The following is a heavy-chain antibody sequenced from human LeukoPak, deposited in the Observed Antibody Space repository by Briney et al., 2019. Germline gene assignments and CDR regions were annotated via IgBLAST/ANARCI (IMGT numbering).Heavy chain of an antibody. CDR2: IYYSGST. Sequence: PSETLSFTCTVSGGSISSYYWSWIRQPPGKGLEWLGYIYYSGSTNYNPSLKSRVTISVDTSKNQFSLKLSSVTAADTAVYYCARDGGRDGYNFGYWGQGTLVTVSS. D-gene: IGHD5-24*01. CDR3: ARDGGRDGYNFGY. V-gene: IGHV4-59*01. J-gene: IGHJ4*02. CDR1: GGSISSYY.